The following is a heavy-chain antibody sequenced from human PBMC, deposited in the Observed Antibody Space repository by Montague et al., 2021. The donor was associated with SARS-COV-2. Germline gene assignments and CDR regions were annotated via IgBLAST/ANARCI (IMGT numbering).Heavy chain of an antibody. Sequence: SETRSLTCAVYGGSFSGYYWSWVRQAPGKGLEWIEEINHSGSTHYNPSLKSRVSMSVDTSKNQFSLKMSSVTAADTAVFYCARSREEFTSIAVIITGGMHYCDSWGQGTLVTVSS. CDR3: ARSREEFTSIAVIITGGMHYCDS. D-gene: IGHD3-22*01. V-gene: IGHV4-34*01. CDR2: INHSGST. J-gene: IGHJ4*02. CDR1: GGSFSGYY.